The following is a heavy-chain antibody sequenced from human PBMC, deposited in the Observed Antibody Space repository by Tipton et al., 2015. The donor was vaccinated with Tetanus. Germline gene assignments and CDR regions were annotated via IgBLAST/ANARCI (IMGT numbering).Heavy chain of an antibody. Sequence: LSLTCAASGFTLGSFAMTWVRQVPGKGLEWVEILYRGSSTTYHEYSVKGRFTISRDDSKNTLFLQMNSLRVEDTAVYYCVKGHSSDCFCPEYWGQGTQVTVSS. CDR1: GFTLGSFA. CDR3: VKGHSSDCFCPEY. CDR2: LYRGSSTT. J-gene: IGHJ4*02. V-gene: IGHV3-23*03. D-gene: IGHD2-21*01.